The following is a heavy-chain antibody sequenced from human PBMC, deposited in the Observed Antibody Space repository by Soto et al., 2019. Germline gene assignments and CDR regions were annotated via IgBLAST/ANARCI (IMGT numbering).Heavy chain of an antibody. CDR3: AGTTSHQWYYMDV. J-gene: IGHJ6*03. CDR2: TYYRSRWYN. D-gene: IGHD1-7*01. CDR1: GDSVSSNSAA. Sequence: PSQTLSLTCAISGDSVSSNSAAWNXXXXXXSRGLEWLARTYYRSRWYNDYAVSVRSRITVNPDTSKNQFSLQLTSVTPEDTAVYYCAGTTSHQWYYMDVWGKGTTVTVSS. V-gene: IGHV6-1*01.